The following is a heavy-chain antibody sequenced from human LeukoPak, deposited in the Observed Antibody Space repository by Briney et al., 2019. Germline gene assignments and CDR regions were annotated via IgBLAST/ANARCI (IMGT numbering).Heavy chain of an antibody. D-gene: IGHD6-13*01. CDR1: GFTFSSYW. V-gene: IGHV3-74*01. CDR3: ARGSSSWYKGDYYYYMDV. Sequence: PGGSLRLSCAASGFTFSSYWMYWVRRVPGKGLVWVSRINTDGTTTNYADSVQGRFTVSRDNAKNSLYLQTNSLRAEDTAVYYCARGSSSWYKGDYYYYMDVWGKGTTVTVSS. CDR2: INTDGTTT. J-gene: IGHJ6*03.